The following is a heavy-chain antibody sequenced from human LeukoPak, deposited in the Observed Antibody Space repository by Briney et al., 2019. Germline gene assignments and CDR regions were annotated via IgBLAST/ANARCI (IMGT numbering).Heavy chain of an antibody. CDR2: IIPIFGTA. D-gene: IGHD4-17*01. CDR3: ARGDYGDYGAPIDY. J-gene: IGHJ4*02. V-gene: IGHV1-69*01. Sequence: GSSVKVSCKASGGTFSSYAISWVRQAPGQGLEWMGGIIPIFGTANYAQKFQGRVTITADESTSTAYMELSSLRSEDTAVYYCARGDYGDYGAPIDYWGQGTLVTVSS. CDR1: GGTFSSYA.